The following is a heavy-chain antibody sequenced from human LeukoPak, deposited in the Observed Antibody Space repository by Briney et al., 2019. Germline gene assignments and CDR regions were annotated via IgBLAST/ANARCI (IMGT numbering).Heavy chain of an antibody. CDR2: IYYSGST. CDR1: GGSISSSSYY. V-gene: IGHV4-39*01. J-gene: IGHJ4*02. Sequence: SETLSLTCTVSGGSISSSSYYWGWIRQPPGKGLEWIGSIYYSGSTYYNPSLKSRVTISVDTSKNQFSLKLSSVTAADTAVYYCARHGLGYSGEIDYWGQGTLVTVSS. CDR3: ARHGLGYSGEIDY. D-gene: IGHD1-26*01.